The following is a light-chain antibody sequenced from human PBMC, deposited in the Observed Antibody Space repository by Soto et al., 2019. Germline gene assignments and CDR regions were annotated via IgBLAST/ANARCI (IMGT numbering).Light chain of an antibody. CDR2: DAS. J-gene: IGKJ2*01. V-gene: IGKV1-33*01. CDR3: QQYNSYPYT. CDR1: HDISNY. Sequence: IQLTQSPTSLSASIGDRVTITCQASHDISNYLNWYQQRPGKAPKLLIYDASTLQTGVPSRFRGSGYGTDFTLTISSLQPDDFATYYCQQYNSYPYTFGQGTKVDIK.